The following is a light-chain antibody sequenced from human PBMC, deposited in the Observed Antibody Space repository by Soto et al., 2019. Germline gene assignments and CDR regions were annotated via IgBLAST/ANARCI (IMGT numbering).Light chain of an antibody. J-gene: IGKJ2*01. CDR2: DVS. CDR1: QSIGTF. V-gene: IGKV1-5*01. CDR3: QQYDSYYT. Sequence: IQLSQSTSSLSASVGDRVAITCRASQSIGTFLNWYQQKPGKAPTLLIYDVSRLESGVPSRFSGSGSGTEFTLTINSLQPDDFATYYCQQYDSYYTFGQGTKVDIK.